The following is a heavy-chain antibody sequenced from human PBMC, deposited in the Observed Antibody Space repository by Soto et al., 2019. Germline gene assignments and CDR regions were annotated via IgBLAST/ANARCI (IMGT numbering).Heavy chain of an antibody. J-gene: IGHJ5*02. CDR2: IYWDDDK. D-gene: IGHD6-19*01. Sequence: QVTLKESGPALVKPTQTLTLTCTFSGFSLNTDKVGMGWVRQPPGKALEWLALIYWDDDKRYSPYLKSRLTISKDTSKNEVVLTMTNMDPVDTATYFCGHRLYTSGWWFDPWGPGTLVTVS. V-gene: IGHV2-5*02. CDR1: GFSLNTDKVG. CDR3: GHRLYTSGWWFDP.